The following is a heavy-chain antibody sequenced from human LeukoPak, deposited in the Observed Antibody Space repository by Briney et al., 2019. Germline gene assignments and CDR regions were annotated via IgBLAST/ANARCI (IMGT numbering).Heavy chain of an antibody. Sequence: ASVKVSCKASGGTFSSYAISWVRQAPGQGLEWMGGIIPIFGTANYAQKFQGRVTITADESTSTGYMELSSLRSEGTAVYYCASKRGYSCGLDYRGQGTLVTVSS. CDR2: IIPIFGTA. J-gene: IGHJ4*02. V-gene: IGHV1-69*13. CDR1: GGTFSSYA. D-gene: IGHD5-18*01. CDR3: ASKRGYSCGLDY.